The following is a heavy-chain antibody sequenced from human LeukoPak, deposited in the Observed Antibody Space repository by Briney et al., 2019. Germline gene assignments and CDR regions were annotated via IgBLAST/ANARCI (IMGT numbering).Heavy chain of an antibody. CDR2: IYYSGST. Sequence: RASETLSLTCTVSGGSISSSSYYWGWIRQPPGKGLEWIGSIYYSGSTYYNPSLKSRVTISVDTSKNQFSLKLSSVTAADTAVYYCARHDQDYTYCFDYWGQGTLVTVSS. D-gene: IGHD4-11*01. J-gene: IGHJ4*02. CDR3: ARHDQDYTYCFDY. V-gene: IGHV4-39*01. CDR1: GGSISSSSYY.